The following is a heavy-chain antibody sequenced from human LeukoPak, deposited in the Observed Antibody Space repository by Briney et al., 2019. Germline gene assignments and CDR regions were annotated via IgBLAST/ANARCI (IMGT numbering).Heavy chain of an antibody. CDR1: GYTFTSYS. V-gene: IGHV1-18*01. D-gene: IGHD6-19*01. CDR2: ISAYNGNT. Sequence: ASVKVSCKASGYTFTSYSISWVRQAPGQGLEWMGWISAYNGNTNYAQKLQGRVTMTTDTSTSTAYMELSSLRSEDTAVYYCASQYSSGWYRLWGQGTLVTVSS. J-gene: IGHJ4*02. CDR3: ASQYSSGWYRL.